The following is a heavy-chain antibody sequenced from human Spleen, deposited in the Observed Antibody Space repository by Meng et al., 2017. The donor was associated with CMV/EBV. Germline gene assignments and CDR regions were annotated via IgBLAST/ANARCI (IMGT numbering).Heavy chain of an antibody. D-gene: IGHD3-22*01. J-gene: IGHJ5*02. CDR3: ARESYYYDSSGYYYNWFDP. CDR2: IYYSGST. V-gene: IGHV4-39*07. Sequence: PEAGPGLVKSSRTLPLTCTVSGGAISSSCYYGGWIRQPPGKGLEWIGSIYYSGSTYYNPSLKSRVTISVDTSKNQFSLKLSSVTAADTAVYYCARESYYYDSSGYYYNWFDPWGQGTLVTVSS. CDR1: GGAISSSCYY.